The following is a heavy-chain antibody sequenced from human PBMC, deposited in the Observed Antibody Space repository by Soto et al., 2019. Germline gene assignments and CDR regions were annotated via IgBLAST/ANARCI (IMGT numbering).Heavy chain of an antibody. D-gene: IGHD3-10*01. V-gene: IGHV1-3*01. CDR2: INAGNGNT. CDR3: ARDFDVVRGVIPYNWFDP. CDR1: GYTFTSYA. J-gene: IGHJ5*02. Sequence: QVQLVQSGAEVKKPGASVKVSCKASGYTFTSYAMHWVRQAPGQRLEWMGWINAGNGNTKYSQKFQGRVTITRDTYARTAYMELSSLRSEDTAVYYCARDFDVVRGVIPYNWFDPWGQGTLVTVSS.